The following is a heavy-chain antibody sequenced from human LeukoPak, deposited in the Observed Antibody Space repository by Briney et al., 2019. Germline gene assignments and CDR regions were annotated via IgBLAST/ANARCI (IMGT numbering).Heavy chain of an antibody. CDR1: GFTFSSYA. D-gene: IGHD2-15*01. CDR2: ISGSGGST. Sequence: GGSLRLSCAASGFTFSSYAMSWVRQAPGKGLEWVSGISGSGGSTHYADSVKDRFTISRDNSKNTLYLQMNSLRAEDTAVYYCAKETVVVVAATPDAFDIWGQGTMITVSS. J-gene: IGHJ3*02. V-gene: IGHV3-23*01. CDR3: AKETVVVVAATPDAFDI.